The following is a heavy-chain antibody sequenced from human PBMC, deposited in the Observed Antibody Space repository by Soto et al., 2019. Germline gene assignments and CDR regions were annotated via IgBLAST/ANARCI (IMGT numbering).Heavy chain of an antibody. CDR2: INAGNGNT. Sequence: ASVKVSCKASGYTFTSYAMHWVRQAPGQRLEWMGWINAGNGNTKYSQKFQGRVTITRDTSASTAYMELSSLRSEDTAVCYCARVKPFTAMVPSYAFDIWGQGTMVTVSS. CDR1: GYTFTSYA. J-gene: IGHJ3*02. CDR3: ARVKPFTAMVPSYAFDI. D-gene: IGHD5-18*01. V-gene: IGHV1-3*01.